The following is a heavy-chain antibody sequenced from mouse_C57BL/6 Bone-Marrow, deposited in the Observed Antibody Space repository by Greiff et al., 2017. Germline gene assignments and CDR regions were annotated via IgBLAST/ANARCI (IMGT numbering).Heavy chain of an antibody. J-gene: IGHJ2*01. V-gene: IGHV1-50*01. CDR2: IDPSDSYT. Sequence: VQLQQSGAELVKPGASVKLSCKASGYTFTSYWMQWVKQRPGQDLEWIGEIDPSDSYTNYNQKFKGKATLTVDTSSSTAYMQLSSLTSEDSAVYYCASEGQLWNYFDYWGQGTTLTVSS. CDR3: ASEGQLWNYFDY. CDR1: GYTFTSYW. D-gene: IGHD3-3*01.